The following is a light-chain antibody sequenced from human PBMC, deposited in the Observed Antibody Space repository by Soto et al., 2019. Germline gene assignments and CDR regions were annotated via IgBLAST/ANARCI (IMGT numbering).Light chain of an antibody. J-gene: IGLJ2*01. CDR2: GNN. V-gene: IGLV1-40*01. CDR1: SSNIGSGYD. CDR3: QSYDSRMSVV. Sequence: QSVLTQPPSVSGAPGRRVTISCTGSSSNIGSGYDVHWYQQLPGTAPKLLIYGNNNRPSGVPDRFSGSKSGTSASLAITGLQAEDEADYYCQSYDSRMSVVFGGGTQLTVL.